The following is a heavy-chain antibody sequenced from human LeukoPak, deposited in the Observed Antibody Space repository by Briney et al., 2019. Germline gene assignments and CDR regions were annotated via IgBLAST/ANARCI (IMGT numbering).Heavy chain of an antibody. J-gene: IGHJ4*02. V-gene: IGHV4-34*01. Sequence: SETLSLTCAVYGGSFSGYYWSWIRQPPGKGLEWIGEINHSGSTNYNPSLKSRVTISVDTSKNQFSLKLSSVTAADTAVYYCASVLRAAAIDYWGQGTLVTVSS. CDR1: GGSFSGYY. CDR2: INHSGST. D-gene: IGHD2-15*01. CDR3: ASVLRAAAIDY.